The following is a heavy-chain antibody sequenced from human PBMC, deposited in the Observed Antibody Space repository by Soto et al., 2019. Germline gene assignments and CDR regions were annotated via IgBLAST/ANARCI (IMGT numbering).Heavy chain of an antibody. V-gene: IGHV3-66*01. CDR1: GFTVSSNY. CDR2: IYSGGST. J-gene: IGHJ3*02. CDR3: AREGGSENWNYRAFDI. Sequence: GGSLRLSCAASGFTVSSNYMSWVRQAPGKGLEWVSVIYSGGSTYYADSVKGRFTISRDNSKNTLYLQMNSLRAEDTAVYYCAREGGSENWNYRAFDIWGQGTMVTVSS. D-gene: IGHD1-7*01.